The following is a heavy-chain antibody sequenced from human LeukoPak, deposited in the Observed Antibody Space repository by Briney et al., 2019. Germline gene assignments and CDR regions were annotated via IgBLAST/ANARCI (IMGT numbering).Heavy chain of an antibody. CDR3: ARVRLVVPAATPLDY. CDR1: GFTFSSFT. V-gene: IGHV3-48*01. CDR2: ISLGNSTM. Sequence: GGSLRLSCAASGFTFSSFTMNWARQVPGKGLEWISYISLGNSTMFYADSVKDRFTISRDNAKNSLYLQMNSLRAEDTAVYYCARVRLVVPAATPLDYWGQGTLVTVSS. J-gene: IGHJ4*02. D-gene: IGHD2-2*01.